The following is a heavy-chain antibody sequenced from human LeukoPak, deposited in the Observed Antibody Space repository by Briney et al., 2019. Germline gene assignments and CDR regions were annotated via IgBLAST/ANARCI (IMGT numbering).Heavy chain of an antibody. CDR2: IDWDDDK. CDR1: GFSLSTSGMC. Sequence: SGPALVKPTQTLTLTCTFSGFSLSTSGMCVSWIRQPPGKALEWLARIDWDDDKYYSTSLKTRLTISKDTSKHQVVLTMTNMDPVDTATYYCARMTLWLGELSYYYGMDVWGQGTTVTVSS. D-gene: IGHD3-10*01. V-gene: IGHV2-70*11. CDR3: ARMTLWLGELSYYYGMDV. J-gene: IGHJ6*02.